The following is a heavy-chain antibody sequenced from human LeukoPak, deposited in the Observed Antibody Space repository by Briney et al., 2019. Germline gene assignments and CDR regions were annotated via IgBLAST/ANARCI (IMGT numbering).Heavy chain of an antibody. CDR3: ATSIVGLTYDEHFQH. CDR1: GFAVSSNH. CDR2: IFNGGST. D-gene: IGHD1-26*01. J-gene: IGHJ1*01. Sequence: GGSLRLSCVASGFAVSSNHMNWVRQAPGKGLEWVSVIFNGGSTYYADSVKGRFTISRDNSKNTLYLQMNSLRAEDTAVYYCATSIVGLTYDEHFQHWGQGTLVTVSS. V-gene: IGHV3-53*01.